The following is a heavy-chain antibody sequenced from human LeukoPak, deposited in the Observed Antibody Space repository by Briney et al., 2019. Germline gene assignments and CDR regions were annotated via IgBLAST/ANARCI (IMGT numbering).Heavy chain of an antibody. D-gene: IGHD4-17*01. CDR3: AGDPNGDYIGAFDF. J-gene: IGHJ3*01. CDR2: ITGGGRT. Sequence: PGGSLRLSCAASGFTFNNYAVMWVRQAQGQGLEWVSAITGGGRTYYADSVKGRFTISRDNSKNTLYLQMNRLRAEDTARYFCAGDPNGDYIGAFDFLGQGTVVTVSS. CDR1: GFTFNNYA. V-gene: IGHV3-23*01.